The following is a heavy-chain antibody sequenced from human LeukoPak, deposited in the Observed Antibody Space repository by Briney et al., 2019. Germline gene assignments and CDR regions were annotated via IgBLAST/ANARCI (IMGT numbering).Heavy chain of an antibody. V-gene: IGHV1-8*02. J-gene: IGHJ4*02. CDR2: MNPNSGNT. D-gene: IGHD1-26*01. CDR1: GYTFTSYD. CDR3: ATGVSGSYYSLFDY. Sequence: ASVKVSCKASGYTFTSYDINWVRQATGQGLEWMGWMNPNSGNTGYAQKFQGRVTMTEDTSTDTAYMELSSLRSEDTAVYYCATGVSGSYYSLFDYWGQGTLVTVSS.